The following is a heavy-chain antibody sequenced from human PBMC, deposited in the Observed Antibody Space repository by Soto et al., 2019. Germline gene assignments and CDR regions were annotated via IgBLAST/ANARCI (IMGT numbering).Heavy chain of an antibody. V-gene: IGHV4-34*01. CDR3: ATSNWFDP. J-gene: IGHJ5*02. Sequence: SETLSLTCAVYGGSFSGFYWSWIRQPPGKGLEWIGEISHSGSTNYNPSLKSRVTISVDTSKNQFSLKLSSVTAADTAVYYCATSNWFDPWGQGTLVTVSS. CDR1: GGSFSGFY. CDR2: ISHSGST.